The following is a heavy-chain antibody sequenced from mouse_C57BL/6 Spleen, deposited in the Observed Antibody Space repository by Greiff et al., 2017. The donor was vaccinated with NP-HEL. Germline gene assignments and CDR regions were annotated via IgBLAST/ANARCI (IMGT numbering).Heavy chain of an antibody. CDR1: GFTFSDYY. CDR2: ISNGGGST. Sequence: EVKLVESGGGLVQPGGSLKLSCAASGFTFSDYYMYWVRQTPEKRLEWVAYISNGGGSTYYPDTVKGRFTNSRDNAKNTLYLQMSRLKSEDTAMYYCARGVVAGDYFDYWGQGTTLTVSS. CDR3: ARGVVAGDYFDY. J-gene: IGHJ2*01. D-gene: IGHD1-1*01. V-gene: IGHV5-12*01.